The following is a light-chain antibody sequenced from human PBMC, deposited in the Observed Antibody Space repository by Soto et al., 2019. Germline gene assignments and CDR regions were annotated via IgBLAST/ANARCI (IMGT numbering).Light chain of an antibody. J-gene: IGLJ1*01. Sequence: QSALTQPASVSGSLGQSISISCTEDSSDLTYNSVSWYQHHPHKAPKLIIYDVSYRPSGVSTRFSGSQSAGSASLTISGLQAEDEADYYCSSSPPTRGLVFGSGTKLTVL. CDR3: SSSPPTRGLV. CDR1: SSDLTYNS. V-gene: IGLV2-14*01. CDR2: DVS.